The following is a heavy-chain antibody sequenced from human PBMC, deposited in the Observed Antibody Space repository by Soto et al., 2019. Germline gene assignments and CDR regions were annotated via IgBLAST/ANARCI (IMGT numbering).Heavy chain of an antibody. CDR3: ARHVYYDVLKKNY. V-gene: IGHV3-9*01. CDR2: ISWNSGSI. CDR1: GFNFYDYA. Sequence: GGSLRLSCAASGFNFYDYAMHWVRQSPGRGLEWVSGISWNSGSIAYTDSVKGRFTISRDNAKNSLYMQMNSLGAEDTALYYCARHVYYDVLKKNYWGQGTLVTVSS. J-gene: IGHJ4*02. D-gene: IGHD3-9*01.